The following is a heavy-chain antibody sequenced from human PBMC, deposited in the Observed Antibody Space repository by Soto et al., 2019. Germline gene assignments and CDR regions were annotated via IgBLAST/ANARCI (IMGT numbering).Heavy chain of an antibody. V-gene: IGHV3-30*18. J-gene: IGHJ6*02. CDR2: ISYDGITK. CDR3: AKRLDIVLVPGTIGPYYYYGVAV. Sequence: VQLVESGGGVVQPGRSLRLSCAASGFTFSSYGMNWVRQAPGKGLEWVALISYDGITKYYADSGKGRFTISRDKAKDTQDLQMTSLRPEETAVYSCAKRLDIVLVPGTIGPYYYYGVAVWGQGTTVSVSS. CDR1: GFTFSSYG. D-gene: IGHD2-2*03.